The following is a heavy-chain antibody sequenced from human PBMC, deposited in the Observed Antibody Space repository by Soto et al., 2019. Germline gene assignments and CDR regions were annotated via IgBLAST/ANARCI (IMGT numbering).Heavy chain of an antibody. Sequence: TSETLSLTCTVSGGSISSYYWSWIRQPAGKGLEWIGRIYTSGSTNYNPSLKSRVTMSVDTSKNQFSLKLSSVTAADTAVYCCARSGLATRMILLDVWGQGTTVTVSS. J-gene: IGHJ6*02. V-gene: IGHV4-4*07. CDR3: ARSGLATRMILLDV. D-gene: IGHD2-15*01. CDR2: IYTSGST. CDR1: GGSISSYY.